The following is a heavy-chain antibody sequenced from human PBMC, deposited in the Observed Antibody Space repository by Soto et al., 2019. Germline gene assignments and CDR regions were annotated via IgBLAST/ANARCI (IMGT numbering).Heavy chain of an antibody. CDR2: IIPILGIA. CDR1: GGTCSSYT. J-gene: IGHJ6*03. V-gene: IGHV1-69*02. CDR3: ARAPLEDPHYYYYYYYMDV. Sequence: SLKVSCNASGGTCSSYTISWVLQAPGQGLEWMGRIIPILGIANYAQKFQGRVTITADKSTSTAYMELSSLRSEDTAVYYCARAPLEDPHYYYYYYYMDVWGKGTTVIVSS.